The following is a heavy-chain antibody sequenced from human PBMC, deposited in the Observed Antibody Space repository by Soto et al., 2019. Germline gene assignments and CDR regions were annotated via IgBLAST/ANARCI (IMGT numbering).Heavy chain of an antibody. V-gene: IGHV3-11*01. Sequence: GGSMRISCAASGFTFSDYYMSWIRQAPGKGLEWVSYISSSGSTIYYADSVKGRFTISRDNAKNSLYLQMNSLRAEDTAVYYCARDRDSGYDPSPNWFDPWGQGTLVTVSS. CDR2: ISSSGSTI. CDR1: GFTFSDYY. CDR3: ARDRDSGYDPSPNWFDP. D-gene: IGHD5-12*01. J-gene: IGHJ5*02.